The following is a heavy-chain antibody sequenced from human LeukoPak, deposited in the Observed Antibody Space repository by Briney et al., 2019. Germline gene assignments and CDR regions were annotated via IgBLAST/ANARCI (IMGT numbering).Heavy chain of an antibody. V-gene: IGHV3-33*08. CDR3: ARDPGGVVYFDY. CDR1: GFTFSTYS. J-gene: IGHJ4*02. Sequence: GGSLRLSCAASGFTFSTYSMNWVRQAPGKGLEWVAVIWYDGSNKYYADSVKGRFTISRDNSKNTPYLQMNTLRAEDTAVYYCARDPGGVVYFDYWGQGTLVTVST. D-gene: IGHD2-8*01. CDR2: IWYDGSNK.